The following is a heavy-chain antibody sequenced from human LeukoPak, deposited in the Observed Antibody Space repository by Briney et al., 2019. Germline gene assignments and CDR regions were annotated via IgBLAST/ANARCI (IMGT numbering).Heavy chain of an antibody. CDR1: GGSISGSSYY. CDR2: IYYSGST. J-gene: IGHJ6*03. Sequence: SETLSLTCTVSGGSISGSSYYWGWIRQPPGKGLEWIGSIYYSGSTYYNPSLKSRVTISVDTSKNQFSLKLSSVTAADTAVYYCARVPNSSSSRRYYYYMDVWGKGTTVTVSS. V-gene: IGHV4-39*07. D-gene: IGHD6-6*01. CDR3: ARVPNSSSSRRYYYYMDV.